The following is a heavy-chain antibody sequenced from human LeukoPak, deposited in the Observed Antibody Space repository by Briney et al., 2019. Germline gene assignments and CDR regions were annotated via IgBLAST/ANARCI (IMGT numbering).Heavy chain of an antibody. CDR2: IYTSGST. CDR3: ARAGGSNWNSPERFDY. D-gene: IGHD1-7*01. Sequence: SETLSLTCTVSGGSISSGSYYWSWIRQPAGKGLEWIGRIYTSGSTNYNPSLKSRVTISVDTSKNQFSLKLSSVTAADTAVYYCARAGGSNWNSPERFDYWGQGTLVTVSS. V-gene: IGHV4-61*02. J-gene: IGHJ4*02. CDR1: GGSISSGSYY.